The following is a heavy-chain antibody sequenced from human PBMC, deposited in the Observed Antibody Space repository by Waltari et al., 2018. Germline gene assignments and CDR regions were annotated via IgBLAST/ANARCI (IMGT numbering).Heavy chain of an antibody. Sequence: QVQLVQSGAEVKKPWASVKIACKASGYMFTNYYMYWVRQAPGQGLEWMGWINPNSGGTNNAQKFQGRVTMTRDTSISTAYMELTRLRSDDTAVYFCARRKGYCTSSTCPPVQGYFGYWGQGTLVTVSS. V-gene: IGHV1-2*02. CDR3: ARRKGYCTSSTCPPVQGYFGY. D-gene: IGHD2-2*01. CDR1: GYMFTNYY. CDR2: INPNSGGT. J-gene: IGHJ4*02.